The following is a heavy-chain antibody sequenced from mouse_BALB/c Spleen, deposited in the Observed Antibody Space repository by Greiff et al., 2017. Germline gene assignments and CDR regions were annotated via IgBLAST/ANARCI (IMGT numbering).Heavy chain of an antibody. CDR2: IYPYNGGT. V-gene: IGHV1S29*02. J-gene: IGHJ4*01. D-gene: IGHD1-2*01. Sequence: EVQLQQSGPELVKPGASVKISCKASGYTFTDYNMHWVKQSHGKSLEWIGYIYPYNGGTGYNQKFKSKATLTVDNSSSTAYMELRSLTSEDSAVDYCARGATATGAMDYWGQGTSVTVSS. CDR3: ARGATATGAMDY. CDR1: GYTFTDYN.